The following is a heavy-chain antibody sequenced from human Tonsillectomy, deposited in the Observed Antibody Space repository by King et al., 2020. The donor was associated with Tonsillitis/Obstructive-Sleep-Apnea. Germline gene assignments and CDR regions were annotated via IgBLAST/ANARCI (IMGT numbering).Heavy chain of an antibody. CDR2: INPNSGDT. D-gene: IGHD3-10*01. J-gene: IGHJ4*01. CDR1: GYTFTGYY. V-gene: IGHV1-2*02. Sequence: VQLVQSGAEVKKPGASVKVSCKAYGYTFTGYYMHWVRQAPGQGLEWMGWINPNSGDTNYAQKFQGRVTMTRDTSINTAYMELSRLRSDDTAVYYCAKTADXXLWXXXSNXGGYFDXWGXGXLVTVS. CDR3: AKTADXXLWXXXSNXGGYFDX.